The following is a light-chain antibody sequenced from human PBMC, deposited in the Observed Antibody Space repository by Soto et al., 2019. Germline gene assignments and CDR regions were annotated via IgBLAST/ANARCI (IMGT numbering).Light chain of an antibody. J-gene: IGKJ5*01. CDR3: EQFYGTPIT. V-gene: IGKV4-1*01. Sequence: DIVMTQSPDSLAVSLGERATINCKSSQSVFYSPNSKNYLAWYQLKAGQTPKLLIYWASTRESGVPDRFSGSGSGTEFTLTISSLQAEDVADYYCEQFYGTPITFGQGTRLEIK. CDR2: WAS. CDR1: QSVFYSPNSKNY.